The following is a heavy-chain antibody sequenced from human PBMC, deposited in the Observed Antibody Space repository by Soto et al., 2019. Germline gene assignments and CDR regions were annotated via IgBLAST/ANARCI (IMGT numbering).Heavy chain of an antibody. Sequence: SETLSLTCTVSGGSISSYYWSWIRQPPGQGLEWIGYIYYSGSTNYNPSLKSRVTISVDTSKNQFSLKLSSVTAADTAVYYCARGGRSCFGGACYYRMDVWGQGTTVTVSS. J-gene: IGHJ6*02. CDR2: IYYSGST. D-gene: IGHD2-15*01. CDR3: ARGGRSCFGGACYYRMDV. CDR1: GGSISSYY. V-gene: IGHV4-59*01.